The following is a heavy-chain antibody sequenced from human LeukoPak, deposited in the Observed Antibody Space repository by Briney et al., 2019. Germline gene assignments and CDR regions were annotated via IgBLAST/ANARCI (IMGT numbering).Heavy chain of an antibody. Sequence: PPGGSLRLSCAASGFTFSSYWMNWVRQAPGKGLVWVSRIASDGSSTTYADSVKGRFSISRDNAKNTLYLQMNSLRVEDTAVYYCAKEVERHFDLRYWGQGIPVTVSS. V-gene: IGHV3-74*01. CDR3: AKEVERHFDLRY. J-gene: IGHJ4*02. CDR2: IASDGSST. D-gene: IGHD2-15*01. CDR1: GFTFSSYW.